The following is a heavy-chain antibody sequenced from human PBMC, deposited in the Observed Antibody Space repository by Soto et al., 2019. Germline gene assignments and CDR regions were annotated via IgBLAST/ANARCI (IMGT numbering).Heavy chain of an antibody. J-gene: IGHJ4*02. CDR1: GGSVSSDNYY. CDR2: IYYSGST. D-gene: IGHD3-10*01. CDR3: ARRRELYGSGSYNPLYFYY. Sequence: QVQLQESGPGLVKPSETLSLTCTVSGGSVSSDNYYWNWIRKPPGKGLQWIGYIYYSGSTNYNPSLKSRVTRSVDTSQAQFSLRLRSVTAADTAVYYCARRRELYGSGSYNPLYFYYWGQGTLVTVSS. V-gene: IGHV4-61*01.